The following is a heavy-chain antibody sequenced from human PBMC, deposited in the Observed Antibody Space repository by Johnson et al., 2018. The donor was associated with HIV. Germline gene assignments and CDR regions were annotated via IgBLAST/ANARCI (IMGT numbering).Heavy chain of an antibody. CDR1: AFPFDDHA. V-gene: IGHV3-9*01. CDR3: ARAVGGSYHDAFDI. CDR2: I. D-gene: IGHD1-26*01. J-gene: IGHJ3*02. Sequence: LVESGGGLVQPGRSLRLSCAASAFPFDDHALHWVRQTPGKGLQWFSIILKGRFTISRDNAKNDLDLQMHSLRAEDTAVYYCARAVGGSYHDAFDIWGQGTMVTVSS.